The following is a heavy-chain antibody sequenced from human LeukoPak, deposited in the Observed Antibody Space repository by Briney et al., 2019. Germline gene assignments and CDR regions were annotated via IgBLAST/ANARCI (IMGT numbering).Heavy chain of an antibody. V-gene: IGHV3-48*03. D-gene: IGHD6-19*01. CDR3: AREDIRLDYFDY. CDR1: GFTFSSYE. J-gene: IGHJ4*02. Sequence: GGSLRLSCAASGFTFSSYEMNWVRQAPGRGLEWVSYISGSGVTMYYADTVKGRFTISRDDAKNSLYLQMNSLRAEDTAVYYCAREDIRLDYFDYWGQGTLVTVSS. CDR2: ISGSGVTM.